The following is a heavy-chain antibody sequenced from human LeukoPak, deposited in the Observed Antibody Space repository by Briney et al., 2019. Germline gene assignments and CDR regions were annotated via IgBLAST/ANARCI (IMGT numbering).Heavy chain of an antibody. Sequence: SETLSLTCAVSGGSISSGGYSWSWIRQPPGKGLEWIGEINHSGSTNYNPSLKSRVTISLDTSNNQFSLKLSSVTAADTAVYYCARRPTGIDYWGQGTLVTVSS. CDR2: INHSGST. CDR1: GGSISSGGYS. D-gene: IGHD4-17*01. V-gene: IGHV4-30-2*01. CDR3: ARRPTGIDY. J-gene: IGHJ4*02.